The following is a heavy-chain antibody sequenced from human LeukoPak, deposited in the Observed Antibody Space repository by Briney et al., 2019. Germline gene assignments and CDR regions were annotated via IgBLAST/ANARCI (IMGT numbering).Heavy chain of an antibody. J-gene: IGHJ4*02. CDR1: GGSLSGYY. D-gene: IGHD6-19*01. CDR3: ARADTAVAGTIDY. CDR2: INHSGST. V-gene: IGHV4-34*01. Sequence: SQTLSLTCPVYGGSLSGYYWSWVRQPPRKGLEWIGEINHSGSTNFNPSLKSRVTRSVDTSKNQFSLKLSSVTAADTAVYYCARADTAVAGTIDYWGQGTLVTVSS.